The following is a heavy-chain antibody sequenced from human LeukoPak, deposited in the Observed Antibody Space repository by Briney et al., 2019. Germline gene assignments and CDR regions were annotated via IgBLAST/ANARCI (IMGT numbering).Heavy chain of an antibody. Sequence: PGGSLRLSCAASGFAFNTYAMSWVRQAPGKGLEWVSSIRGSGGSTYYADSVKGRFTISRDNSKNTLYLQMNSLRAEDTAVYYCAKDNIVGTTRDYFDYWGQGTLVTVSS. CDR1: GFAFNTYA. CDR2: IRGSGGST. V-gene: IGHV3-23*01. D-gene: IGHD1-26*01. J-gene: IGHJ4*02. CDR3: AKDNIVGTTRDYFDY.